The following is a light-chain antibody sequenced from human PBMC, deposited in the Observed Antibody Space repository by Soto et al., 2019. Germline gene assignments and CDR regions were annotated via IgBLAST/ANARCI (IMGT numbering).Light chain of an antibody. CDR3: QHYGSSPRK. J-gene: IGKJ1*01. CDR2: GAS. V-gene: IGKV3-20*01. CDR1: QSVSSSY. Sequence: EIVLTQSPGTLSLSPGERATLSCRASQSVSSSYLAWYQQRPGQAPRLLIYGASSRATGITDRFRGSGSGTDFPLTISRLEPEDDAVYFCQHYGSSPRKFGQVTKVEVK.